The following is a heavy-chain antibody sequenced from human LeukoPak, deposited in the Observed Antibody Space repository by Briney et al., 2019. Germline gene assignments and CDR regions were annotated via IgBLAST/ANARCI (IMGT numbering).Heavy chain of an antibody. J-gene: IGHJ6*03. CDR3: AKSHRGGLRFMVGFFYMDV. D-gene: IGHD3-3*01. Sequence: AGSLRLSCTASGFSFDNYAMNWVRQAPGQGLEWVSAVSGSAKNTYYADSVKGRFTTSRDNSNNTVYLQMKSLRAEDTAVYYCAKSHRGGLRFMVGFFYMDVWGSGTTVAVSS. V-gene: IGHV3-23*01. CDR1: GFSFDNYA. CDR2: VSGSAKNT.